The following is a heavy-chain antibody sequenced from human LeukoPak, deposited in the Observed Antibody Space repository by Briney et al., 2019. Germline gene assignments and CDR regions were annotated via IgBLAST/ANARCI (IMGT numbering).Heavy chain of an antibody. Sequence: SETLSLTCTVSGGSISSNYWSWIRQPQGKGLEWIGYIYYSGSTNYNPSLKSRVTISVDTSKNQFSLKLSSVTAAETAVYYCARTPGYSYGLRYFDYWGQGTLVTVSS. CDR2: IYYSGST. CDR3: ARTPGYSYGLRYFDY. J-gene: IGHJ4*02. CDR1: GGSISSNY. V-gene: IGHV4-59*12. D-gene: IGHD5-18*01.